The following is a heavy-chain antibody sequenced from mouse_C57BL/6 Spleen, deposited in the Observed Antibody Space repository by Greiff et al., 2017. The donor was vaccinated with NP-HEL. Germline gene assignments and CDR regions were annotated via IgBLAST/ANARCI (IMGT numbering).Heavy chain of an antibody. D-gene: IGHD2-4*01. J-gene: IGHJ2*01. Sequence: EVQLQESGGGLVQPGGSMKLSCVASGFTFSNYWMNWVRQSPEKGLEWVAQIRLKSDNYATHYAESVKGRFTISRDDSKSSVYLQMNNLRAEDTGIYYCTAIYFENYWGQGTTLTVSS. CDR2: IRLKSDNYAT. CDR3: TAIYFENY. CDR1: GFTFSNYW. V-gene: IGHV6-3*01.